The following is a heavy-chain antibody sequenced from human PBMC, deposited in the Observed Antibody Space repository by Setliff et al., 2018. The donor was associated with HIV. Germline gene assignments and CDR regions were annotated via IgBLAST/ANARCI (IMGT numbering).Heavy chain of an antibody. J-gene: IGHJ1*01. D-gene: IGHD2-21*02. V-gene: IGHV5-51*01. Sequence: GESLKISCKGSGYSFTNYWIAWLRQMPGKGLECMGIIYPGDSDTRYSPSFQGQVTISADKSINTAYLQWSSLEASDTALYYCATSDYGGNSGHFQHWGQGTLVTVSS. CDR2: IYPGDSDT. CDR1: GYSFTNYW. CDR3: ATSDYGGNSGHFQH.